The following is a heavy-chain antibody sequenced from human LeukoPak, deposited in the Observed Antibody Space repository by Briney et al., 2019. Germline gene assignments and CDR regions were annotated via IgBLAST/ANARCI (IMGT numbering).Heavy chain of an antibody. J-gene: IGHJ3*02. D-gene: IGHD1-26*01. CDR3: ARSGRGGAFDI. CDR1: GFPFHTYW. CDR2: IYSDGSRT. Sequence: GGAPRLSFSASGFPFHTYWMHWVRPGPGEGLVWVSRIYSDGSRTTYADSVRGRFTISGDNAKNTLYLQMNSLRAEDTAMYYCARSGRGGAFDIWGQGTMVTVSS. V-gene: IGHV3-74*01.